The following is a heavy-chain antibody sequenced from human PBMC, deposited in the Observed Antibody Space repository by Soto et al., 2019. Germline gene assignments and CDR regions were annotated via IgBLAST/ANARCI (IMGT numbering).Heavy chain of an antibody. CDR1: GYTFTSYA. Sequence: ASVKVSCKASGYTFTSYALHWVRQAPGQRLEWMGWINAGNGNTKYSQKFQGRVTITRDTYASTAYMELSSLRSEDTAVYYCARDRPYNWNYYYYYYGMDVWGQGTTVNVSS. J-gene: IGHJ6*02. D-gene: IGHD1-7*01. CDR3: ARDRPYNWNYYYYYYGMDV. CDR2: INAGNGNT. V-gene: IGHV1-3*01.